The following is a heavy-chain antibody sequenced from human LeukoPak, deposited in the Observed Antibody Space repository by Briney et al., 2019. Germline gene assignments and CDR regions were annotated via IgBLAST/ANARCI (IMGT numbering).Heavy chain of an antibody. CDR1: GGTFSSYA. Sequence: GSSVKVSCKASGGTFSSYAISWVRQAPGQGLEWMGGIIPIFGTANYAQKFQGRVTITTDESTSTAYMELSSLRSEDTAVYYCASATDEPGYYYYYYMDVWGKGTTVTVSS. CDR3: ASATDEPGYYYYYYMDV. J-gene: IGHJ6*03. CDR2: IIPIFGTA. V-gene: IGHV1-69*05. D-gene: IGHD2-15*01.